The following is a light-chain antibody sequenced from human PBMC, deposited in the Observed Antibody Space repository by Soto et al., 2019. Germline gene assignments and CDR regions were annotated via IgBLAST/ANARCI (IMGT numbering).Light chain of an antibody. V-gene: IGKV1-9*01. J-gene: IGKJ4*01. Sequence: DIQLTQSPSFLSASVGDRVTVTCRSSQDIGRYLAWYQHKPGKVPKVLIYGASTLQSGVPPRFGGSGSGTAFTLTISSLQPEDVANYFCQQVHDYPITFGGGTKVEIK. CDR1: QDIGRY. CDR3: QQVHDYPIT. CDR2: GAS.